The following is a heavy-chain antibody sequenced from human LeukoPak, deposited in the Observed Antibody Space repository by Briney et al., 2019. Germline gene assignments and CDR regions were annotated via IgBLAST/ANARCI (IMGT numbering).Heavy chain of an antibody. Sequence: GGSLRLSCVVSGITLSNYGMSWVRQAPGKGLEWVAGISDSGGRTNYADSVKGRFTISRDSPKNTLYLQMNSLRAEDTAVYFCAKRGVVIRVILVGFHKEAYYFDSWGQEALVTVSS. J-gene: IGHJ4*02. CDR1: GITLSNYG. CDR3: AKRGVVIRVILVGFHKEAYYFDS. D-gene: IGHD3-22*01. CDR2: ISDSGGRT. V-gene: IGHV3-23*01.